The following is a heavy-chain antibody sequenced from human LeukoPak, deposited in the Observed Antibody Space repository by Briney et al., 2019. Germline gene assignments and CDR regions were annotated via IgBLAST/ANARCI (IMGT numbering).Heavy chain of an antibody. CDR3: AKRSGYTTGWFFDF. V-gene: IGHV3-23*01. CDR1: RFSFSSYA. D-gene: IGHD6-19*01. CDR2: ISGSGDNT. Sequence: GGSLKLSCAASRFSFSSYAMGWVRQAPGKGLEWVSSISGSGDNTYYAESVKGRFTNSRDNSKNTLFLQMNSLRAEDTAVFYCAKRSGYTTGWFFDFWGQGTLVTVSS. J-gene: IGHJ4*02.